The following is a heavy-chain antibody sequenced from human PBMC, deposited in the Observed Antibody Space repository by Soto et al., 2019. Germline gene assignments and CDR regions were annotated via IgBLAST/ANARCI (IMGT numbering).Heavy chain of an antibody. Sequence: SETLSLTCTVSGGSISSDSYYWNWIRQPPGTGLEWIGSIYYRGSTNYNPSLKSRVTISVDTSKNQFSLKLGSVTAADTAVYYCARISAMTSFSGDWGQGTLVTVSS. J-gene: IGHJ4*02. CDR1: GGSISSDSYY. D-gene: IGHD3-9*01. CDR2: IYYRGST. V-gene: IGHV4-39*01. CDR3: ARISAMTSFSGD.